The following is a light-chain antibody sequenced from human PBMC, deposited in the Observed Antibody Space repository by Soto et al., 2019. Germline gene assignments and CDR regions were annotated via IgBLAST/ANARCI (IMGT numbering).Light chain of an antibody. Sequence: DIQMTQSPSSLSASGGDRVTITCRASQGISNYLAWYQQHPGKVPKLLIYAASTLQSGIPSRFSGSGSGTDFTLTISSLQPEDVATYYCQKYNSAPWTFGQGTKVEIK. V-gene: IGKV1-27*01. J-gene: IGKJ1*01. CDR1: QGISNY. CDR3: QKYNSAPWT. CDR2: AAS.